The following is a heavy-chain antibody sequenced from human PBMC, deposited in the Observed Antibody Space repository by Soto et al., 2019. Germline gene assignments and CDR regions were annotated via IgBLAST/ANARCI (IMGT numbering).Heavy chain of an antibody. V-gene: IGHV4-59*01. CDR2: IYYSGST. Sequence: QVQLQESGPGLVKPSETLSLTCTVSGGSISSYYWSWIRQPPGKGLEWIGYIYYSGSTNYNPSLKSRITSPVDTSSNQFSRKLSSVTAADTPVYYCAREYPNCFDPWGPGTLVTVSS. CDR1: GGSISSYY. CDR3: AREYPNCFDP. J-gene: IGHJ5*02.